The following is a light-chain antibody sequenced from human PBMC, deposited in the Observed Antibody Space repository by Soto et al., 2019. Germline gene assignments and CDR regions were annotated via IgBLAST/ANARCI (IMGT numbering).Light chain of an antibody. J-gene: IGKJ1*01. CDR3: QQYNNWPAAT. V-gene: IGKV3-15*01. Sequence: EIVMTQSPATLSVSPGERATLSCRASQSVSSNLAWYQQKPGQAPRLLIYGASTRATGIPARFSGIGSGTEFTLTISILQSEDFAVYYCQQYNNWPAATFGQGTKVDIK. CDR2: GAS. CDR1: QSVSSN.